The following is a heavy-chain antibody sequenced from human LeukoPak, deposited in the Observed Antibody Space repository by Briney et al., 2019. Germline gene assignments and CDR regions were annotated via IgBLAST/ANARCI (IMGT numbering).Heavy chain of an antibody. D-gene: IGHD3-22*01. V-gene: IGHV3-23*01. CDR3: ARYSGYYDSSGYYYFDY. CDR1: GFTFSSYA. Sequence: GGSLRLSCAASGFTFSSYAMSWVRQTPGKGLEWVSAISSSGGSTYYADSVKGRFTISGDNSKNTLYLQMNSLRAEDTAVYYCARYSGYYDSSGYYYFDYWGQGTLVTVSS. CDR2: ISSSGGST. J-gene: IGHJ4*02.